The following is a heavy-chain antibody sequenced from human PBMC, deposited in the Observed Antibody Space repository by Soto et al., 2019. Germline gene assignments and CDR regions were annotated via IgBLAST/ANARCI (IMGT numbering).Heavy chain of an antibody. D-gene: IGHD3-9*01. Sequence: GGSLRLSCAASGFTFTNYWMTWVRQAPGRGLEWVANIKQDGSNKHYVDSVKGRFTISRDNSKNTLYLQMNSLRAEDTAVYYCAREESDYDILTGSWFDPWGQGTLVTVSS. CDR3: AREESDYDILTGSWFDP. J-gene: IGHJ5*02. CDR1: GFTFTNYW. CDR2: IKQDGSNK. V-gene: IGHV3-7*05.